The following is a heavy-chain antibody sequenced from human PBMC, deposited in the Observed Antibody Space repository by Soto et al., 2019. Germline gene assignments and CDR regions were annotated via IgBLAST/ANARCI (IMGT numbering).Heavy chain of an antibody. CDR2: ISGSGGST. CDR1: GFTFSSYA. J-gene: IGHJ4*02. CDR3: AKARAQYYDFWSGYPVDY. V-gene: IGHV3-23*01. D-gene: IGHD3-3*01. Sequence: LRLSCAASGFTFSSYAMSWVRQAPGQGLEWVSAISGSGGSTYYADSVKGRFTISRDNSKNTLYLQMNSLRAEDTAVYYCAKARAQYYDFWSGYPVDYWGQGTLVTVSS.